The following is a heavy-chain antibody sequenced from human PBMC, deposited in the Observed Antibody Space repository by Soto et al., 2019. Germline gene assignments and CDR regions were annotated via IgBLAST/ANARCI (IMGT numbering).Heavy chain of an antibody. Sequence: GGSLRLSCAVSGFTFSDYGMRWVRQGPGKGLEWVSTIISSDGGTYYAGSVKGRFTISRDNSKNTLYLQMNSLRAEDTAIYYCVLEVRAKSFDHWGQGALVTVSS. J-gene: IGHJ4*02. V-gene: IGHV3-23*01. CDR1: GFTFSDYG. CDR3: VLEVRAKSFDH. CDR2: IISSDGGT.